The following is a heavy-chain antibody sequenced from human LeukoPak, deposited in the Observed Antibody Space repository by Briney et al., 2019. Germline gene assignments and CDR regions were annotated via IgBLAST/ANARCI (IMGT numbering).Heavy chain of an antibody. CDR1: GYSLTELS. CDR3: ATERVGYCYGHSCYGLDV. J-gene: IGHJ6*04. Sequence: APVKVSCKVSGYSLTELSIHWVRQAPGQGLEWMGGFDREDGETTYAQNLQGRVSMTEDTSTGTAFLELSSLKSEDTAIYYCATERVGYCYGHSCYGLDVWGKGTTVTVSS. V-gene: IGHV1-24*01. D-gene: IGHD5-18*01. CDR2: FDREDGET.